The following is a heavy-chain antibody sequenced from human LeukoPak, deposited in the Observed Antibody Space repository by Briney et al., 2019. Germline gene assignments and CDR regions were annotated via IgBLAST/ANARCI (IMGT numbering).Heavy chain of an antibody. CDR2: IKQEGSEK. D-gene: IGHD4-17*01. J-gene: IGHJ4*02. Sequence: GGSLRLSCAASGFTFSTYWMSWVRQAPGKGLEWVANIKQEGSEKYYVDSVKGRLSISRDNAKNSLYLQMNSLRAEDTSIYYCARVRTTGDFDYWGQGTLVTVSS. CDR3: ARVRTTGDFDY. V-gene: IGHV3-7*04. CDR1: GFTFSTYW.